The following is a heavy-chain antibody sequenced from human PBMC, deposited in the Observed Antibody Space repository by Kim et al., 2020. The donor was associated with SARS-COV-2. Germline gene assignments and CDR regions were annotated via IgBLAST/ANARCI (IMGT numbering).Heavy chain of an antibody. Sequence: GGSLRLSCAASGFTFSSYAMHWVRQAPGKGLEWVAVISYDGSNKYYADSVKGRFTISRDNSKNTLYLQMNSLRAEDTAVYYCARQAYCGGDCSRGAFDIWGQGTMVTVSS. CDR3: ARQAYCGGDCSRGAFDI. V-gene: IGHV3-30*04. D-gene: IGHD2-21*02. CDR1: GFTFSSYA. J-gene: IGHJ3*02. CDR2: ISYDGSNK.